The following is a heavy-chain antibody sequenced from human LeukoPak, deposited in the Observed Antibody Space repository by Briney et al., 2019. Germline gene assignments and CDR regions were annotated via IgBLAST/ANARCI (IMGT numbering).Heavy chain of an antibody. Sequence: PGGSLRLSCVASGFTFSDYYMSWIRQAPGKGLEWASYGSSSSSYTNYADSVKGRFTISRDNAKNSLSLQMNSLRAEATAVYYCARLGGGTYYYDTSDPPDYWGQGTLVTVSS. V-gene: IGHV3-11*06. D-gene: IGHD3-22*01. CDR3: ARLGGGTYYYDTSDPPDY. J-gene: IGHJ4*02. CDR2: GSSSSSYT. CDR1: GFTFSDYY.